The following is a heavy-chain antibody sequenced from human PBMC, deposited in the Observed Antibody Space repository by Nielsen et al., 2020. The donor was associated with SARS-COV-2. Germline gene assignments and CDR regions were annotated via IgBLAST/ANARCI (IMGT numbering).Heavy chain of an antibody. D-gene: IGHD3-22*01. CDR1: GFTFSSYA. J-gene: IGHJ4*02. V-gene: IGHV3-30*04. CDR3: ARDTWWHYDSSGYSY. Sequence: GGSLRLSCAASGFTFSSYAMHWVRQAPGKGLEWVAVISYDGSNKYYADSVKGRFTISGDNSKNTLYLQMNSLRAEDTAVCYCARDTWWHYDSSGYSYWGQGTLVTVSS. CDR2: ISYDGSNK.